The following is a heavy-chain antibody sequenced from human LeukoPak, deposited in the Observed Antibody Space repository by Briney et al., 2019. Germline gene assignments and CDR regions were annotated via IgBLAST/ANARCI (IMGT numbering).Heavy chain of an antibody. CDR1: GGSFSGYY. CDR2: INHSGST. J-gene: IGHJ3*02. Sequence: SETLSLTCAVYGGSFSGYYWSWIRQPPGKGLEWIGEINHSGSTNYNPSLKSRVTISVDTSKNQFSLKLSSVTAADTAVYYCARGRTAMGFDIWGQGTMVAVSS. CDR3: ARGRTAMGFDI. D-gene: IGHD5-18*01. V-gene: IGHV4-34*01.